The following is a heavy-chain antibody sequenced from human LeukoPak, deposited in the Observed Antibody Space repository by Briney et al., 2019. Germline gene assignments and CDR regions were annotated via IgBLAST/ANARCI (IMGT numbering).Heavy chain of an antibody. V-gene: IGHV3-30*02. CDR3: ARDGYGDYGSGYFDY. D-gene: IGHD4-17*01. CDR1: GFTFSSYG. CDR2: IRYDGSNK. J-gene: IGHJ4*02. Sequence: PGGSLRLSCAASGFTFSSYGMHWVRQAPGKGLEWVAFIRYDGSNKYYADSVKGRFTISRDNAKNSLYLQMNSLRAEDTAVYYCARDGYGDYGSGYFDYWGQGTLVTVSS.